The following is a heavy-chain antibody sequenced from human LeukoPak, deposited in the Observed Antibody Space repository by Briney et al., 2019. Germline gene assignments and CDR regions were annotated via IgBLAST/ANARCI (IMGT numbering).Heavy chain of an antibody. V-gene: IGHV4-59*01. CDR1: GGTFSSYY. Sequence: SETLSLTCTASGGTFSSYYWSWIRQPPGKGLEWIGHIYYSGSTNYNPSLKSRVTISVDTSKNQFSLKLSSVTAADTAVYYCARGGFGRITMIVVAVDAFDIWGQGTMVTVSS. J-gene: IGHJ3*02. D-gene: IGHD3-22*01. CDR2: IYYSGST. CDR3: ARGGFGRITMIVVAVDAFDI.